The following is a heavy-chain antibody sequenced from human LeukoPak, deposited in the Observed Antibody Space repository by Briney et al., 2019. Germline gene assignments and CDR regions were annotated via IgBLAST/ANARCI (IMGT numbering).Heavy chain of an antibody. V-gene: IGHV1-18*01. CDR1: GYTFTNYG. J-gene: IGHJ4*02. CDR2: ISLATGAP. Sequence: GPVKVSCKASGYTFTNYGISWVRQAPGQGLEWVAWISLATGAPSYAQKFQGRVTLTTDTSTSTAYMELRSLKSDDTAVYYCARDIGLVRGIIMAHWGQGTQVTVSS. D-gene: IGHD3-10*01. CDR3: ARDIGLVRGIIMAH.